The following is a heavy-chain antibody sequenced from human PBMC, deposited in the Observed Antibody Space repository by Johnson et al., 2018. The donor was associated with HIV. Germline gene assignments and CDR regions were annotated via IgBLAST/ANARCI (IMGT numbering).Heavy chain of an antibody. D-gene: IGHD3-10*01. CDR2: IRWNSGSI. CDR1: GFTFDDYA. Sequence: VQLVESGGGLVQPGRSLRLSCAASGFTFDDYAMHWVRQAPGKGLAWVSGIRWNSGSIGYADSVKGRFTLSRDDSKNSLYLQMNSLKTEDTAVYYCAREQATLWFRASGAAFNIWDQGTTVTVSS. V-gene: IGHV3-9*01. J-gene: IGHJ3*02. CDR3: AREQATLWFRASGAAFNI.